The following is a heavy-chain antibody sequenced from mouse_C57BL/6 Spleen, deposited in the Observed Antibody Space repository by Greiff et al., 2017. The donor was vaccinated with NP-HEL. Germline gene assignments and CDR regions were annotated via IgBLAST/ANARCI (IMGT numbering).Heavy chain of an antibody. Sequence: EVQLQESGPGLVKPSQSLYLTCSVTGYSITSGYYWNWIRQFPGNKLEWMGYISYDGSNNYNPSLKNRISITRDTSKNQFFLKLNSVTTEDTATYYCARYDGYYEDYWGQGTTLTVSS. V-gene: IGHV3-6*01. CDR1: GYSITSGYY. D-gene: IGHD2-3*01. J-gene: IGHJ2*01. CDR2: ISYDGSN. CDR3: ARYDGYYEDY.